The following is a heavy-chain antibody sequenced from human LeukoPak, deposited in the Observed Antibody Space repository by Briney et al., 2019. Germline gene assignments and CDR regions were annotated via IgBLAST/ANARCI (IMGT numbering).Heavy chain of an antibody. V-gene: IGHV4-38-2*01. CDR2: IYHSGST. Sequence: PSETLSLTCAVSGYSISSGYYWGWIRQPPGKGLEWIGSIYHSGSTYYNPSLKSRVTISVDTSKNQFSLKLSSVTAADTAVYYCARHVNRPAKSPSAIDYWGQGTLVTVSS. D-gene: IGHD6-25*01. J-gene: IGHJ4*02. CDR3: ARHVNRPAKSPSAIDY. CDR1: GYSISSGYY.